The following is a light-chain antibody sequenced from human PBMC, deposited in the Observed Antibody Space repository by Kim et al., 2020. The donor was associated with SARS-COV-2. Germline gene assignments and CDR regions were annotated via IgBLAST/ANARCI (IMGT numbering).Light chain of an antibody. J-gene: IGLJ2*01. Sequence: QSALTQPPSASGSPGQSVTISCTGTSSDVGGYNYVSWYQQHPGKAPKLMIFEVSERPSGVPDRFSGSKPGNTASLTVSGLQAEDEADYYCSSYAGSNIVVFGGGTQLTVL. V-gene: IGLV2-8*01. CDR1: SSDVGGYNY. CDR3: SSYAGSNIVV. CDR2: EVS.